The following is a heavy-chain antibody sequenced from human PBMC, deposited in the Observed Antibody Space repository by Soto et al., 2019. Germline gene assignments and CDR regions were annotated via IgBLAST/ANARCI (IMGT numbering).Heavy chain of an antibody. CDR1: GGTFSSYA. D-gene: IGHD2-2*01. CDR3: ARSSRQLLNRYYYCGMDV. V-gene: IGHV1-69*01. Sequence: ASVNVSFKASGGTFSSYALRWVRQAPGQLLEVMGGIIPIFGTANYAQKFQGRVTITADESTGTAYMEMSSRRSEDTAVYYCARSSRQLLNRYYYCGMDVWGLVSTVTAP. CDR2: IIPIFGTA. J-gene: IGHJ6*02.